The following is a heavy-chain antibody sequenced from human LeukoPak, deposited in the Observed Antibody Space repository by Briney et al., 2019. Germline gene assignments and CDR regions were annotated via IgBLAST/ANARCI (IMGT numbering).Heavy chain of an antibody. D-gene: IGHD6-13*01. Sequence: GASVKVSCKASGYTFTSYAMNWVRQAPGQGLEWMGWINTNTGNPTYAQGFTGRFVFSLDTSVSTAYLQISSLKAEDTAVYYCARDSSSWLLYYFDYWGQGTLVTVSS. CDR2: INTNTGNP. V-gene: IGHV7-4-1*02. CDR1: GYTFTSYA. CDR3: ARDSSSWLLYYFDY. J-gene: IGHJ4*02.